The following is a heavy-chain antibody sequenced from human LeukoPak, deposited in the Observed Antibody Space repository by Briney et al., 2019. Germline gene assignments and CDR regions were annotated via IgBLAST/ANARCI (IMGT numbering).Heavy chain of an antibody. CDR3: ARLPWVYSYAYAPGNWFDP. D-gene: IGHD5-18*01. V-gene: IGHV4-39*01. J-gene: IGHJ5*02. Sequence: NPSETLSLTCTVSGGSISSSSYYWGWIRQPPGKGLEWIGSIYYSGSTYYNPSLKTRVTISVTSKNQFSLRLTSVTAADTAVYYCARLPWVYSYAYAPGNWFDPWGQGTLVTVSS. CDR1: GGSISSSSYY. CDR2: IYYSGST.